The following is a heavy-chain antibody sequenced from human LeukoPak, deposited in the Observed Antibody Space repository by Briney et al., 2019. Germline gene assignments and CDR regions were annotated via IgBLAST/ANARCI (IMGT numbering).Heavy chain of an antibody. D-gene: IGHD6-19*01. CDR3: AKVAGLIGGWYVSGDSDY. J-gene: IGHJ4*02. V-gene: IGHV1-46*01. CDR2: INPSGGST. Sequence: ASVKVSCKASGYTFTSYYMHWVRQAPGQGLEWMGIINPSGGSTSYAQKFQGRVTMTRDMSTSTVYMELSSLRAEDTAVYYCAKVAGLIGGWYVSGDSDYWGQGTLVTVSS. CDR1: GYTFTSYY.